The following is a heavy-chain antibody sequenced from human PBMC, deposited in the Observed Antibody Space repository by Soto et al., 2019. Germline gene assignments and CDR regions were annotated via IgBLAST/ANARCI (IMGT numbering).Heavy chain of an antibody. D-gene: IGHD3-9*01. CDR1: GFTFSSYA. Sequence: GGSLRLSCAASGFTFSSYAMSWVHQAPGKGLEWVSAISGSGGSTYYADSVKGRFTISRDNSKNTLYLQMNSLRAEDTAVYYCATGKIDYDILTGYYDAFDIWGQGTMVTVSS. CDR2: ISGSGGST. CDR3: ATGKIDYDILTGYYDAFDI. J-gene: IGHJ3*02. V-gene: IGHV3-23*01.